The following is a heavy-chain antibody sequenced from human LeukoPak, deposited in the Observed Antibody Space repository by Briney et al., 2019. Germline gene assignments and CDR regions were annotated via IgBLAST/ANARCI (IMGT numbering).Heavy chain of an antibody. J-gene: IGHJ6*04. D-gene: IGHD3-10*02. CDR3: AELGITMIGGV. V-gene: IGHV3-21*01. CDR2: ISHSSSHI. Sequence: GGSLRLSCVVSGFAFSSYSMNWVRQAPGKGLEWVSSISHSSSHIYYADSVKGRFTISRDNAKNSLYLQMNSLRAEDTAVYYCAELGITMIGGVWGKGTTVTISS. CDR1: GFAFSSYS.